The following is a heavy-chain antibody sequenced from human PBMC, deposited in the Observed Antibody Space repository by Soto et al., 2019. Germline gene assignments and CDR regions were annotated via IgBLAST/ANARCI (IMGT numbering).Heavy chain of an antibody. Sequence: GASVKVSCKAPADTFTSYYIHWVRQAPGHGLEWMGIINPNGGSTRFAQTFQGRITMTTDTSTSTVYMELSRLRSDDTAVYYCARDQIAAALDYWGQGTLVTVSS. CDR3: ARDQIAAALDY. V-gene: IGHV1-46*01. D-gene: IGHD6-13*01. CDR2: INPNGGST. CDR1: ADTFTSYY. J-gene: IGHJ4*02.